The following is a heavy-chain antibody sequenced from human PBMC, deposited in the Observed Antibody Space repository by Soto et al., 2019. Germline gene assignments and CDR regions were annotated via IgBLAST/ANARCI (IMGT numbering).Heavy chain of an antibody. CDR3: SREGTGTAAFDY. V-gene: IGHV1-69*01. J-gene: IGHJ4*02. CDR1: GGTFSSYA. CDR2: IIPIFGTA. D-gene: IGHD1-1*01. Sequence: QVQLVQSGAEVKKPGSSVKVSCKASGGTFSSYAISWVRQAPGQGLEWMGGIIPIFGTANYAQKFQGRVTITADESTSTASMELSSLRSEDTAVYYCSREGTGTAAFDYWGQGTLVTVSS.